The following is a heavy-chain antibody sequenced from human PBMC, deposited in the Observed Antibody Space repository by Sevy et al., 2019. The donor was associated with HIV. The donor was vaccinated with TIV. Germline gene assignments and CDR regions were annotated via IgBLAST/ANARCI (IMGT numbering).Heavy chain of an antibody. J-gene: IGHJ4*02. Sequence: GGSLRLSCVASGFTFSKYSMSWVRQPPGKGLEWVSTLSFGCGEINYADSVKGRFTISIDNSKSSVYLPMNNLRPEDTAVYYCAREGCTKPHDYWGQGTLVTVSS. CDR3: AREGCTKPHDY. V-gene: IGHV3-23*01. CDR1: GFTFSKYS. D-gene: IGHD2-8*01. CDR2: LSFGCGEI.